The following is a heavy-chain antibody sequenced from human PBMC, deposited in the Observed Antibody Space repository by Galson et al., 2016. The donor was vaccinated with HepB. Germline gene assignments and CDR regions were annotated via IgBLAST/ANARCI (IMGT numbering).Heavy chain of an antibody. CDR1: GGTFSSYA. J-gene: IGHJ4*02. D-gene: IGHD1-1*01. V-gene: IGHV1-69*01. CDR2: IIPIFGTT. Sequence: SCKASGGTFSSYAISWVRQAPGQGLEWVGGIIPIFGTTNYAQNFQGRVTITADESTSTAYMELSSLRSEDTAVYYCAVDGQTGDYLDYWGQGTLVTVSS. CDR3: AVDGQTGDYLDY.